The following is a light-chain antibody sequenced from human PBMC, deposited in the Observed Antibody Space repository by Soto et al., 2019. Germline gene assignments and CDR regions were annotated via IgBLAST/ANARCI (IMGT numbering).Light chain of an antibody. Sequence: QSALTQPPSASGTPGQRVTISCSGSSSNIGSNTVNWYQQLPGSAPKLLMYSTNQRPSGVHDRFSGSKSGTSASLAISGLQSDYEADYYCAAWDGSLNVVLFGGGTK. CDR1: SSNIGSNT. J-gene: IGLJ2*01. CDR2: STN. CDR3: AAWDGSLNVVL. V-gene: IGLV1-44*01.